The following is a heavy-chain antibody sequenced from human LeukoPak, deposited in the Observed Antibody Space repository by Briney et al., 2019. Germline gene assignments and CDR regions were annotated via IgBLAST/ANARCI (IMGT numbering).Heavy chain of an antibody. CDR1: GGSIISSNW. CDR2: IYHSGST. V-gene: IGHV4-4*02. Sequence: SETLSLTCAVSGGSIISSNWWSWVRQPPGKGLEWIGEIYHSGSTNYNPSLKSRVTISVDKSKNQFSLKLSSVTAADTAVYYCARLGGTYYYDSSGSHWGQGTLVTVSS. CDR3: ARLGGTYYYDSSGSH. J-gene: IGHJ4*02. D-gene: IGHD3-22*01.